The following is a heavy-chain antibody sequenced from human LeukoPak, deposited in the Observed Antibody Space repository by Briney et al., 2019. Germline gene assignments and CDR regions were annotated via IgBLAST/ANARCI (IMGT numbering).Heavy chain of an antibody. J-gene: IGHJ3*01. CDR3: ARLRGYSFDV. CDR1: GYAFPGHL. CDR2: INPGDGTT. D-gene: IGHD2-15*01. Sequence: ASVTVSCKASGYAFPGHLIHWVRQASGPGLQWMGSINPGDGTTEYAQNFEGRVTMTREKSTATVYMDVSSLRPDDTAVYFCARLRGYSFDVWGQGTLLTVA. V-gene: IGHV1-46*01.